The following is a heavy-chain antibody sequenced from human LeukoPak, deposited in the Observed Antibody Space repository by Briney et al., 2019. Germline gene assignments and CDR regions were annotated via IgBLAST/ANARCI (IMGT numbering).Heavy chain of an antibody. Sequence: GGSLRLSCAASGFTFSSYSMNWVRQAPGKGLEWVSYISSSSSTIYYADSVKGRFTISRDDAKNSLYLQMNSLRAEDTAVYYCAKDAVDYYDSSGLDYWGQGTLVTVSS. J-gene: IGHJ4*02. V-gene: IGHV3-48*01. CDR2: ISSSSSTI. CDR3: AKDAVDYYDSSGLDY. CDR1: GFTFSSYS. D-gene: IGHD3-22*01.